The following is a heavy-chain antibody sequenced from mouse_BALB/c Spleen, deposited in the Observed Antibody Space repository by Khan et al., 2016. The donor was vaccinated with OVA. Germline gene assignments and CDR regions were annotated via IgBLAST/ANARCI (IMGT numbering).Heavy chain of an antibody. CDR3: ARSNYYGGSLYAMDY. J-gene: IGHJ4*01. V-gene: IGHV1S41*01. D-gene: IGHD1-1*01. Sequence: DLVKPGASVKLSCKASGYTFTSYWIYWIKQRPGEGLEWIGRLGPGSGSTYYNEMFKDKVTLTVDTSSSTSYIQLSSLSSEDSAVYFCARSNYYGGSLYAMDYWGQGTSVTVSS. CDR2: LGPGSGST. CDR1: GYTFTSYW.